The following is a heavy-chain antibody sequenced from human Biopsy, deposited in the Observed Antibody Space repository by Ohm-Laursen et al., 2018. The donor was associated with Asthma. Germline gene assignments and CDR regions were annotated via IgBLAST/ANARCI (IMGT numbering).Heavy chain of an antibody. Sequence: LSLTCAASGFTFGDYWMSWVRQVPGKGLEWVANIKHDGTEKNHVDSLKGRFTISRDNAKNSLYLQMNSLRAEDTAVYYCARGDSSNWSHYYFDYWGQGTLVTVSS. CDR1: GFTFGDYW. D-gene: IGHD3-22*01. CDR3: ARGDSSNWSHYYFDY. V-gene: IGHV3-7*03. J-gene: IGHJ4*02. CDR2: IKHDGTEK.